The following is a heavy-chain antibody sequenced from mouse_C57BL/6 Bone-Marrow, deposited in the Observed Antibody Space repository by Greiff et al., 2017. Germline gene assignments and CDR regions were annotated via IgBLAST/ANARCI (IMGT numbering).Heavy chain of an antibody. CDR3: AREGAY. CDR1: GYSITSGYY. Sequence: EVKLQESGPGLVKPSQSLSLTCSVTGYSITSGYYWNWIRQFPGNKLEWMGYISYDGSNNYNPSLKNRISITRDTSKNQVFLTLNSVTTEDTATYYCAREGAYWGQGTLVTVSA. V-gene: IGHV3-6*01. CDR2: ISYDGSN. J-gene: IGHJ3*01.